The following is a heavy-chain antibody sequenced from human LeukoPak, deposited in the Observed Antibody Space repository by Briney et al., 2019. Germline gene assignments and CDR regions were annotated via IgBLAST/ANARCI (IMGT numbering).Heavy chain of an antibody. V-gene: IGHV4-34*01. Sequence: SETLSLTCAVYGGSFSGYYWSWIRQPPGKGLEWIGEINHSGSTNYNPSLKSRVTISVDTSKNQFSLKLSSVTAADTAVYYCARGRVVTVHRPFGYWGQGTLVTVSS. CDR3: ARGRVVTVHRPFGY. D-gene: IGHD2-21*02. CDR2: INHSGST. CDR1: GGSFSGYY. J-gene: IGHJ4*02.